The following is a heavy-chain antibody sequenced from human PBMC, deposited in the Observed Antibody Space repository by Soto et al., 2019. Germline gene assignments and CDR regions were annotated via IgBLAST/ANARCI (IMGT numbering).Heavy chain of an antibody. CDR3: ARIRAVSGAFDY. J-gene: IGHJ4*02. CDR2: INAGNGNT. D-gene: IGHD1-26*01. CDR1: GYTFTSYA. V-gene: IGHV1-3*01. Sequence: ASVKVSCKASGYTFTSYAMHWVRQAPGQRLEWMGWINAGNGNTNYAQKLQGRVTMTRDTSASTAYMELSSLRSEDTAVYYCARIRAVSGAFDYWGQGTLVIVSS.